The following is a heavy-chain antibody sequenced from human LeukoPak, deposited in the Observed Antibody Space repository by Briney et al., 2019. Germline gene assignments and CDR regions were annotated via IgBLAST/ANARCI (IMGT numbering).Heavy chain of an antibody. D-gene: IGHD3-22*01. V-gene: IGHV4-59*12. CDR2: IYYSGST. Sequence: ETLSLTCTVSGGSISSYYWSWIRQPPGKGLEWIGSIYYSGSTYYNPSLKSRVTISVDTSKNQFSLKLSSVTAADTAVYYCARDGSVEGYDSSGYYWNNWGQGTLVTVSS. CDR3: ARDGSVEGYDSSGYYWNN. CDR1: GGSISSYY. J-gene: IGHJ4*02.